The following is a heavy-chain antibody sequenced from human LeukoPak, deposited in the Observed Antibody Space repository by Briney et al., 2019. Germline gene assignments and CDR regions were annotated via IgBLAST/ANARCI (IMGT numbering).Heavy chain of an antibody. CDR2: ISAYNGNT. Sequence: ASVKVSCKASGYTFTSYGISWVRQAPGQGLEWMGWISAYNGNTNYAQKLQGRVTMTTDTSTSTAYMELSSLRSDDTAVYYCARASPVRGYSGYLDYCGQGTLVTASS. CDR1: GYTFTSYG. V-gene: IGHV1-18*01. J-gene: IGHJ4*02. D-gene: IGHD5-12*01. CDR3: ARASPVRGYSGYLDY.